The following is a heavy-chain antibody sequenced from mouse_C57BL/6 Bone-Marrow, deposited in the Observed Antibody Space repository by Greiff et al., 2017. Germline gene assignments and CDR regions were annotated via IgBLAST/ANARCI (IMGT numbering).Heavy chain of an antibody. CDR2: IDPEDGVT. V-gene: IGHV14-2*01. CDR1: GFNIKDYY. J-gene: IGHJ3*01. CDR3: ARSFMGFAY. Sequence: EVQLQQSGAELVQPGASVTLSCTASGFNIKDYYMHWVKQRTEQGLEWIGRIDPEDGVTKYAPKFQGKATITADTSSNTAYLQLSSLTSEDTAVYYCARSFMGFAYWGQGTLVTVSA. D-gene: IGHD1-1*01.